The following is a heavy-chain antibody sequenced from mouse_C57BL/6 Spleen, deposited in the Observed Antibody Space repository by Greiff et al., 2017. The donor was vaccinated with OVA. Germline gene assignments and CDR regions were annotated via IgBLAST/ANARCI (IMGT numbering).Heavy chain of an antibody. V-gene: IGHV5-16*01. J-gene: IGHJ4*01. Sequence: EVQLVESEGGLVQPGSSMKLSCTASGFTFSDYYMAWVRQVPEKGLEWVANINYDGSSTYYLDSLKSRFIISRDNAKNILYLQMSSLKSEDTATYYCARRSSSSYAMDDWGQGTSVTDSS. CDR1: GFTFSDYY. CDR2: INYDGSST. CDR3: ARRSSSSYAMDD. D-gene: IGHD1-1*01.